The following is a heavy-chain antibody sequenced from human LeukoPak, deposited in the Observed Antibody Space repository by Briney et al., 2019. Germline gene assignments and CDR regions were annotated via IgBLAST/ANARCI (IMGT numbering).Heavy chain of an antibody. CDR3: ARSADGIAVAGPQSYYYYYGMDV. CDR2: IYPGDSDT. V-gene: IGHV5-51*01. D-gene: IGHD6-19*01. J-gene: IGHJ6*02. Sequence: GESLKISCKGSGYSFTSYWIGWVRQMPGKGLEWMGIIYPGDSDTRYSPSFQGQVTISADKSISTAYLQWSSLKASDTAMYYCARSADGIAVAGPQSYYYYYGMDVWGQGTTVTVSS. CDR1: GYSFTSYW.